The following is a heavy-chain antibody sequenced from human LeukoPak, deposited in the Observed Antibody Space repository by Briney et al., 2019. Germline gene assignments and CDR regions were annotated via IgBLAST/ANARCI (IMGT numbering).Heavy chain of an antibody. CDR2: ISSSRSYI. V-gene: IGHV3-21*01. CDR3: AREVPVVVPAAPDY. D-gene: IGHD2-2*01. CDR1: GFTFSSYS. J-gene: IGHJ4*02. Sequence: GGSLRLSCAASGFTFSSYSMNWVRQAPGKGLEWVSSISSSRSYIYYADSVKGRFTISRDNAKNSLYLQMNSLRAEETAVYYCAREVPVVVPAAPDYWGQGTLVTVSS.